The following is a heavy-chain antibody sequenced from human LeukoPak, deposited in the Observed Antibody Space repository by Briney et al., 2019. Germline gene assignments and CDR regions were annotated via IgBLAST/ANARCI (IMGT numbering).Heavy chain of an antibody. V-gene: IGHV3-30*02. CDR1: GFTFSSYG. J-gene: IGHJ1*01. CDR2: IRYDGSNK. Sequence: GGSLRLSCAASGFTFSSYGMHWVRQAPGKGLEWVAFIRYDGSNKYYADSVKGRFTISRDNSKNTLYLQMGSLRAEDMAVYYCARAAGDYYDSSGYYPSRGFQHWGQGTLVTVSS. CDR3: ARAAGDYYDSSGYYPSRGFQH. D-gene: IGHD3-22*01.